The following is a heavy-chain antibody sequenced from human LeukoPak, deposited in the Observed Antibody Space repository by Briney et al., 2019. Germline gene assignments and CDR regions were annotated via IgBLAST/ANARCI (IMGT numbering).Heavy chain of an antibody. D-gene: IGHD3-10*01. Sequence: PGGSLRLSCAASGFTVSNNYMSWVRQAPGKGLEWVSIIYSGGGTYYADSVKGRFTISRDNSKNTLYLQMNSLRAEDTAVYYCAKDLITYGSGTFDYWGQGTLVTVSS. J-gene: IGHJ4*02. CDR3: AKDLITYGSGTFDY. CDR2: IYSGGGT. V-gene: IGHV3-53*01. CDR1: GFTVSNNY.